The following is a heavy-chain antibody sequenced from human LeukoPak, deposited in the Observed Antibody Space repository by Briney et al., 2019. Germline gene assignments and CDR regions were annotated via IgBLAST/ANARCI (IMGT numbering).Heavy chain of an antibody. CDR2: IYWVDDK. D-gene: IGHD3-10*01. V-gene: IGHV2-5*02. Sequence: SGPTLVKPTQTLTLTCTFSGFSLSTSGVGVGWIRQPPGKALEWLALIYWVDDKRYSQSRKSRLAIIEGTSKNQVVLTMTNMDPVDTATYYCAHSSLITMVRGATFDYWGQGTLVTVSS. J-gene: IGHJ4*02. CDR3: AHSSLITMVRGATFDY. CDR1: GFSLSTSGVG.